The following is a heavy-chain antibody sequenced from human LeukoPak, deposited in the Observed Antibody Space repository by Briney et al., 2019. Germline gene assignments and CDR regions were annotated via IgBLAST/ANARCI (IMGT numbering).Heavy chain of an antibody. CDR3: ATRSSSGDWFDP. J-gene: IGHJ5*02. V-gene: IGHV4-59*01. D-gene: IGHD6-13*01. CDR2: IYYSGST. CDR1: GGSITSYD. Sequence: SETRSLTCTVSGGSITSYDWSWIRQPPGKGLEWIGYIYYSGSTNYNPSLKSRVTISLDTSKNQFSLKLSSVTAADTAVYYCATRSSSGDWFDPWGQGTLVTASS.